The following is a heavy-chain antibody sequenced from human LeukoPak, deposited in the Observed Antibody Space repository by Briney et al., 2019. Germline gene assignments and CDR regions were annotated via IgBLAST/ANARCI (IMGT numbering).Heavy chain of an antibody. J-gene: IGHJ6*02. CDR3: VRVEGGPMDV. CDR2: IYHSGST. Sequence: SETLSLTCAVSGGSISSGGYSWSWIRQPPGKGLEWIGYIYHSGSTYYNPSLKSRVTISVDRSKNQFSLKLSSVTAADTAVYYCVRVEGGPMDVWGQGTTVTVSS. CDR1: GGSISSGGYS. D-gene: IGHD3-16*01. V-gene: IGHV4-30-2*01.